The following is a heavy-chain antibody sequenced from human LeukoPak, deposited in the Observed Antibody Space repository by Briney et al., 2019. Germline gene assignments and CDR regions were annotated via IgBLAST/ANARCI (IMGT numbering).Heavy chain of an antibody. V-gene: IGHV4-59*01. CDR3: ARGRVSSSTWYSTYYYFFYMDF. CDR2: IYYSGST. CDR1: GGSISRYY. Sequence: SETLSLTCTVSGGSISRYYWSWIRQPPGKGLEWIGYIYYSGSTNYNPSLKSRVTMSVDTSKNQFSLKLSSVTAADTAVYFCARGRVSSSTWYSTYYYFFYMDFWGKGTTVTVSS. J-gene: IGHJ6*03. D-gene: IGHD4-11*01.